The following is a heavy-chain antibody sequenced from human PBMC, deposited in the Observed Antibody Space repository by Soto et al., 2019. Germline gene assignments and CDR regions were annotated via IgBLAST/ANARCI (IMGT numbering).Heavy chain of an antibody. V-gene: IGHV3-21*01. J-gene: IGHJ4*02. CDR1: GFTFTNYN. CDR3: ASAGSLAV. Sequence: EVQLVDSGGGLVKPGGSLRLSCAASGFTFTNYNMNWVRQAPGKGLEWVSSIGGSGASTYYADSVRGRFTISRDNAKNSLYLQMNSLRAEDTALYYCASAGSLAVWGQGTLVTVSS. D-gene: IGHD2-15*01. CDR2: IGGSGAST.